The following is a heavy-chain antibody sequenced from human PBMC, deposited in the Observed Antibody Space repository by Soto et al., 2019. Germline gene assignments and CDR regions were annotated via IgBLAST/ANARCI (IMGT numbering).Heavy chain of an antibody. CDR1: GFTFSSYA. CDR3: ARFIYYLRYFDY. CDR2: ISYDGSNK. J-gene: IGHJ4*02. Sequence: QVQLVESGGGVVQPGRSLRLSCAASGFTFSSYAMHWVRQAPGKGLEWVAVISYDGSNKYYADSVKGRFTISRDNSKNTLYLQMNSLRAEDTAVYYCARFIYYLRYFDYWGQGTLVTVSS. D-gene: IGHD3-22*01. V-gene: IGHV3-30-3*01.